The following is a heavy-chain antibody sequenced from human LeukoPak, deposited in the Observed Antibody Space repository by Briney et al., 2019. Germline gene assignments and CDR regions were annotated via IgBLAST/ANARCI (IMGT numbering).Heavy chain of an antibody. CDR2: IYYDGSKK. D-gene: IGHD3-10*01. CDR1: GFTFRNYG. CDR3: TSGRKSSGTFSYYFDY. J-gene: IGHJ4*02. V-gene: IGHV3-33*03. Sequence: GGSLRLSCVASGFTFRNYGMHWVRQAPGKGLEWLAIIYYDGSKKNYADSVKGRFSISRDNSKNTLYLQMNSLRVGDTAMYYCTSGRKSSGTFSYYFDYWGQGTLVTVSS.